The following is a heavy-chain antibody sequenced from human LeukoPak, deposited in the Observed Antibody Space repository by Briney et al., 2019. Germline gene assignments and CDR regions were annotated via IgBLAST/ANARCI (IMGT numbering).Heavy chain of an antibody. CDR1: GFTFSRYG. V-gene: IGHV3-30*18. CDR2: ILYDGSKT. Sequence: GGSLRLSCAASGFTFSRYGMHWVRQAPGKGLEWVAVILYDGSKTYYADSVKGRFTISRDNSKNTLSPQMNSLRAEDTAVYYCVKDVGAHMSPDFWGQGTLVTVSS. CDR3: VKDVGAHMSPDF. J-gene: IGHJ5*01.